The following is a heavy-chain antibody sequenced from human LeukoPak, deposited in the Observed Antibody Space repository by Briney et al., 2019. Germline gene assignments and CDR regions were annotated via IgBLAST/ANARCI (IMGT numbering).Heavy chain of an antibody. CDR1: GGTFSSYA. J-gene: IGHJ4*02. Sequence: ASVKVSCKASGGTFSSYAISWVRQAPGQGLEWMGGIIPIFGTASYAQKFQGRVTMTRDTSTSTVYMELSSLRSEDMAVYYCARPPRGMATIYFDYWGQGTLVTVSS. CDR3: ARPPRGMATIYFDY. D-gene: IGHD5-24*01. CDR2: IIPIFGTA. V-gene: IGHV1-69*05.